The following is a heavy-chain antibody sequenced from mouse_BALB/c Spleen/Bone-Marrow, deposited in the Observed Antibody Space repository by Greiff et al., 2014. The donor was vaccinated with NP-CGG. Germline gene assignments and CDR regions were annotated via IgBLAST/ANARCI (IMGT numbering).Heavy chain of an antibody. Sequence: LVESGAELVRPGASVKLSCKASGYTFTGYWINWVKQRPGQGLEWIGNIYPSDSYTNYNQKFKDKATLTVDKSSSTAYMQLSSPTSEDSAVYYCTRKGTGNAMDYWGRGTSVTVPS. CDR1: GYTFTGYW. CDR3: TRKGTGNAMDY. J-gene: IGHJ4*01. D-gene: IGHD3-3*01. V-gene: IGHV1-69*02. CDR2: IYPSDSYT.